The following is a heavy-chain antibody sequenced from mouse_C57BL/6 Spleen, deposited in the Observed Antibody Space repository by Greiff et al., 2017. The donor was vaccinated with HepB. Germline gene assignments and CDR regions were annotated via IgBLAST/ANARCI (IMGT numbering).Heavy chain of an antibody. CDR3: ARPYYSNRYWYFDV. J-gene: IGHJ1*03. Sequence: EVKLMESGGGLVKPGGSLKLSCAASGFTFSDYGMHWVRQAPEKGLEWVAYISSGSSTIYYADTVKGRFTISRDNAKNTLFLQMTSLRCEDTAMHYCARPYYSNRYWYFDVWGTGTTVTVSS. CDR2: ISSGSSTI. CDR1: GFTFSDYG. D-gene: IGHD2-5*01. V-gene: IGHV5-17*01.